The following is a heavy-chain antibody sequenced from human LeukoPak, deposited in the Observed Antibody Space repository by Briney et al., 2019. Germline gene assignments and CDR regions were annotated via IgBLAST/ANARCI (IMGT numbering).Heavy chain of an antibody. J-gene: IGHJ5*02. V-gene: IGHV4-39*07. CDR2: IYYSGST. CDR1: GGSISSSTYY. D-gene: IGHD1-1*01. Sequence: SETLSLTCTVSGGSISSSTYYWGWIRQPPGKGLEWIGTIYYSGSTYYNPSLKSRVTISVDTSKNQFSLKLSSVTAADTAVYYCARLRGQQLERRSNWFDPWGQGTLVTVSS. CDR3: ARLRGQQLERRSNWFDP.